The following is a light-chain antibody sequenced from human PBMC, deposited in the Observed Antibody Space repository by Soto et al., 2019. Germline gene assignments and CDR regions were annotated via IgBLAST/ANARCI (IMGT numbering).Light chain of an antibody. J-gene: IGLJ1*01. CDR2: EVN. CDR1: SSDVGGYDY. CDR3: SSYAGNNNFEV. Sequence: QSALTQPPSASGSPGQSVTISCTGTSSDVGGYDYVSWYQHHPGKAPQLMIFEVNKRPSGVPDRFSGSKSGNTASLTVSGLLAEDEADYYCSSYAGNNNFEVFGTGTKLTVL. V-gene: IGLV2-8*01.